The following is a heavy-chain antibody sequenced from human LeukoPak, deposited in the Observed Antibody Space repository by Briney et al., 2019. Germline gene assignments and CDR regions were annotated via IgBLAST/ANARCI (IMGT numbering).Heavy chain of an antibody. V-gene: IGHV3-74*01. J-gene: IGHJ4*02. D-gene: IGHD3-9*01. CDR3: ARIVRLRYFDWLLDY. Sequence: GGSLRLSCAASGFTFSNYWMHWVRQAPGKGLVWVSRINSDGSSTSYADSVKGRFTISRDNSKNTLYLQMNSLRAEDTAVYYCARIVRLRYFDWLLDYWGQGTLVTVSS. CDR1: GFTFSNYW. CDR2: INSDGSST.